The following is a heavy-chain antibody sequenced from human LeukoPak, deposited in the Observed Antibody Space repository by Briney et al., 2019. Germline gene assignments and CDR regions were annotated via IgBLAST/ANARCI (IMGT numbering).Heavy chain of an antibody. V-gene: IGHV4-39*07. Sequence: SETLSLTCTVSGGSISSSSYYWGWIRQPPGKGLGWIGSIYYSGSTYYNPSPKSRVTMSVDTSKNQFSLRLSSVTAVDTAVYYCARIGPILGAAWVDYWGQGTLVSVSS. D-gene: IGHD3-3*02. CDR1: GGSISSSSYY. CDR3: ARIGPILGAAWVDY. CDR2: IYYSGST. J-gene: IGHJ4*02.